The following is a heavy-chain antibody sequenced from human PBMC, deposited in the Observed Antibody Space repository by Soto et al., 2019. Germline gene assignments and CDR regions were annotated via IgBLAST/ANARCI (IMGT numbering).Heavy chain of an antibody. V-gene: IGHV3-9*01. CDR3: AKSMTTVSPDAFDI. D-gene: IGHD4-17*01. Sequence: EVQLVESGGGLVQPGRSLRLSRAASGFTFDDYAMHWVRQAPGKGLEWVSGISWNSGSIGYADSVKGRFTISRDNAKNSLYLQMNSLRAEDTALYYCAKSMTTVSPDAFDIWGQGTMVTVSS. CDR2: ISWNSGSI. CDR1: GFTFDDYA. J-gene: IGHJ3*02.